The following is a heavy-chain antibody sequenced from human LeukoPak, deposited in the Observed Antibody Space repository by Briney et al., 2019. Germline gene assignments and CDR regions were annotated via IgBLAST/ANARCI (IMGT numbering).Heavy chain of an antibody. D-gene: IGHD5-12*01. V-gene: IGHV1-69*05. CDR2: IIPIFGTA. J-gene: IGHJ4*02. Sequence: ASVKVSCKASGGTFSSYAISWVRQAPGQGLEWMGGIIPIFGTANYAQKFQGRVTMTRNTSISTAYMELSSLRSEDTAVYYCARIGTRWLRLLTRLCYFDYWGQGTLVTVSS. CDR1: GGTFSSYA. CDR3: ARIGTRWLRLLTRLCYFDY.